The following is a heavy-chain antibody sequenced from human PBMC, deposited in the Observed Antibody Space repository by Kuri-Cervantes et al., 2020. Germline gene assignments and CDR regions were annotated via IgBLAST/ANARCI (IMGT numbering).Heavy chain of an antibody. D-gene: IGHD2-15*01. V-gene: IGHV4-39*07. Sequence: GSLRLSCTVSGGSISSSSYYWGWIRQPPGKGLEWIGSIYYSGSTYYNPSLKSRVTISVDTSKNQFSLKLSSVTAADTAVYYCARGAPQYCSGGSCFYYYYYGMDVWGHGTTVTVSS. CDR1: GGSISSSSYY. CDR3: ARGAPQYCSGGSCFYYYYYGMDV. J-gene: IGHJ6*02. CDR2: IYYSGST.